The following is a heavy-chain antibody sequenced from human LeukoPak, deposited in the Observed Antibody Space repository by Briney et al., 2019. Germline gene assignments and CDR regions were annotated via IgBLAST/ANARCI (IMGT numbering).Heavy chain of an antibody. J-gene: IGHJ4*02. CDR2: INQDGSEQ. V-gene: IGHV3-7*01. CDR3: SRSLDY. CDR1: GFSFSDYW. Sequence: GGSLRLSCAASGFSFSDYWMDWVRQAPGKGMEWVANINQDGSEQYYVDSVKGRFTISRDNAKNSLYLQMNSLRAEDTAVYYCSRSLDYWGQGALVTVSP.